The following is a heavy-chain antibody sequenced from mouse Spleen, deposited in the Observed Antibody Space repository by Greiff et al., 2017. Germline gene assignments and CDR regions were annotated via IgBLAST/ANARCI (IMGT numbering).Heavy chain of an antibody. Sequence: EVQLQESGGGLVKPGGSLKLSCAASGFTFSDYGMAWVRQAPGKGPEWVAFISNLAYSIYYADTVTGRFTISRENAKNTLYLEMSSLRSEDTAMYYCARLDYGSSYDAMDYWGQGTSVTVSS. CDR2: ISNLAYSI. V-gene: IGHV5-15*01. CDR1: GFTFSDYG. D-gene: IGHD1-1*01. CDR3: ARLDYGSSYDAMDY. J-gene: IGHJ4*01.